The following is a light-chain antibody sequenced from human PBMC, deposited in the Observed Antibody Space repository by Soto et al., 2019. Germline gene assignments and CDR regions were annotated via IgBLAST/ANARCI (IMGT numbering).Light chain of an antibody. J-gene: IGLJ1*01. CDR1: KLGDKF. CDR3: QAWDSSIFYV. Sequence: SYELTQPPSVSVSPGQTASITCSGDKLGDKFASWYQQRPGQSPVLVIYQDTKRPPGIPERFSGSSSGNTATLTIRGTQAMDEADYYCQAWDSSIFYVFGTGTKLTVL. V-gene: IGLV3-1*01. CDR2: QDT.